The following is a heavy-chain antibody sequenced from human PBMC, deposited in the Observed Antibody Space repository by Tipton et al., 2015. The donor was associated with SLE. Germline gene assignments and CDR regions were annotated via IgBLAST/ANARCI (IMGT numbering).Heavy chain of an antibody. CDR3: AREGYYDFWSGYHY. CDR1: GGPISSSSYY. V-gene: IGHV4-39*02. Sequence: GLVKPSETLSLTCTVSGGPISSSSYYWGWIRQPPGKGLEWIGSIYYSGSTYYNPSLKSRVTISVDTSKNQFSLKLSSVTAADTAVYYCAREGYYDFWSGYHYWGQGTLVTVSS. J-gene: IGHJ4*02. CDR2: IYYSGST. D-gene: IGHD3-3*01.